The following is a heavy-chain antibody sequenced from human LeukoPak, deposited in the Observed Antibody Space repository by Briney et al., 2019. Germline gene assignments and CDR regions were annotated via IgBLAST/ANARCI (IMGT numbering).Heavy chain of an antibody. CDR2: INHSGST. J-gene: IGHJ6*03. CDR1: GGSFSGYY. CDR3: ASLTRQGRVKYYYYMDV. Sequence: PSETLSLTCAVYGGSFSGYYWSWIRQPPGKGLEWIGEINHSGSTNYNPSLKSRATISVDTSKNQFSLKLSSVTAADTAVYYCASLTRQGRVKYYYYMDVWGKGTTVTVSS. D-gene: IGHD2-8*02. V-gene: IGHV4-34*01.